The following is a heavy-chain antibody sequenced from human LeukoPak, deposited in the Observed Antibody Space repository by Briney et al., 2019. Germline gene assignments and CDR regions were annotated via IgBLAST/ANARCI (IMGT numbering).Heavy chain of an antibody. Sequence: ASVKVSCKASGYTFTGYYMHWVRQAPGQGLEWMGWINPNSGGTNYAQKFQGGVTMTRDTSISTAYMELSRLRSDDTAVYYCARERVGIGDYGMDVWGQGTTVTVSS. CDR2: INPNSGGT. D-gene: IGHD3-10*01. V-gene: IGHV1-2*02. CDR3: ARERVGIGDYGMDV. CDR1: GYTFTGYY. J-gene: IGHJ6*02.